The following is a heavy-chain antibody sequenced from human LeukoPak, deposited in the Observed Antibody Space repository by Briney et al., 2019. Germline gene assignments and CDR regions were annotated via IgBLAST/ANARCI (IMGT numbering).Heavy chain of an antibody. D-gene: IGHD3-10*02. J-gene: IGHJ6*04. V-gene: IGHV3-48*04. CDR2: ISSSGSTI. CDR3: AELGITMIGGV. Sequence: GGTLRLSCAASGFTLSSYGMSWVRQAPGKGLEWVSYISSSGSTIYYADSVKGRFTISRDNAKNSLYLQMNSLRAEDTAVYYCAELGITMIGGVWGKGTTVTISS. CDR1: GFTLSSYG.